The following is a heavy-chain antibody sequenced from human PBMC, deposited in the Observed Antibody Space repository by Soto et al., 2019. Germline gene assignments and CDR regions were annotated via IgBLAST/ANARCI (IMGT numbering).Heavy chain of an antibody. D-gene: IGHD2-2*01. CDR3: AKNGYCSSTRCYGDYYYMDV. Sequence: AGGSLRLSCAASGFTFSSYAMSWVRQAPGKGLEWVSAISGSGGSTYYADSVKGRFTISRDNSKNTLYLQMNSLRAEDTAVYYWAKNGYCSSTRCYGDYYYMDVWGKGTTVTVSS. V-gene: IGHV3-23*01. CDR2: ISGSGGST. J-gene: IGHJ6*03. CDR1: GFTFSSYA.